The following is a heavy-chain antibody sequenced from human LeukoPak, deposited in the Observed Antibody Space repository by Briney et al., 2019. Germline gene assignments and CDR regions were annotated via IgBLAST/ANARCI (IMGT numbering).Heavy chain of an antibody. CDR1: GFTFSSYAM. V-gene: IGHV4-4*02. Sequence: PGASLRLSCAASGFTFSSYAMSWVRQAPGKGLEWIGEIYHSGSTNYNPSLKSRVTISVDKSKNQFSLKLSSVTAADTAVYYCARGQDHYYGSGSYWNYWGQGTLVTVSS. J-gene: IGHJ4*02. CDR3: ARGQDHYYGSGSYWNY. CDR2: IYHSGST. D-gene: IGHD3-10*01.